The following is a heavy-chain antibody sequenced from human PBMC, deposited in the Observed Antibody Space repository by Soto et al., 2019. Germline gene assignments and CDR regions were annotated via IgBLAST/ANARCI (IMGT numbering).Heavy chain of an antibody. Sequence: GGALRLSGAASIFTVSTYEMNWVRQAPGKGLEWVSYISTSGSTVYYADSVKGRFTISRDNTRNSLYLQMNSLRDEDTALYYCVRYCSTTLCNGVATRTFDYWGQGTLVTVSS. CDR2: ISTSGSTV. J-gene: IGHJ4*02. D-gene: IGHD2-2*01. V-gene: IGHV3-48*03. CDR1: IFTVSTYE. CDR3: VRYCSTTLCNGVATRTFDY.